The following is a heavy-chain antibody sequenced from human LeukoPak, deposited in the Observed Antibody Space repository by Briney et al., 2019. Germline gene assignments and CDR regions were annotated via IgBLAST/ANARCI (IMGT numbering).Heavy chain of an antibody. CDR3: ARDPRGTMILGWNWFDP. CDR1: GYTFTGYY. Sequence: GASVKVSCKASGYTFTGYYMHWVRQAPGQGLEWMGWISAYNGNTNYAQKLQGRVTMTTDTSTSTAYMELRSLRSDDTAVYYCARDPRGTMILGWNWFDPWGQGTLVTVSS. V-gene: IGHV1-18*04. J-gene: IGHJ5*02. D-gene: IGHD3-22*01. CDR2: ISAYNGNT.